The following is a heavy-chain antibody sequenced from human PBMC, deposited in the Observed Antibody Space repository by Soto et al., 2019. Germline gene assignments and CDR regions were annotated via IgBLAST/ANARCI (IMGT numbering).Heavy chain of an antibody. D-gene: IGHD6-19*01. Sequence: QVQLVQSGAEVKKPGASVKVSCKASGYTFTSYYMHWVRQAPGQGLEWMGGINPSGDSTTYAQKFQGTVTMTRDTSTSTVYMEVSSLTSEDTALYYCARGTQWLTGDSWGQGTLVTVSS. CDR2: INPSGDST. CDR1: GYTFTSYY. CDR3: ARGTQWLTGDS. J-gene: IGHJ4*02. V-gene: IGHV1-46*03.